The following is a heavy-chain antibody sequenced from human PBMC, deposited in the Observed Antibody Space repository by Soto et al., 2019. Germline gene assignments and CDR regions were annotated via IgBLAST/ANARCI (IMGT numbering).Heavy chain of an antibody. CDR3: ARDQSGSYQDY. D-gene: IGHD1-26*01. Sequence: GASVKVSCKASGYTFTTYAIHWVRQAPGQRLEWMGWINAGNGNTKYSQKFQARVTITRDTSASTAYMELSSLRSEDTAVYYCARDQSGSYQDYRGQGTLVTVSS. CDR2: INAGNGNT. J-gene: IGHJ4*02. V-gene: IGHV1-3*01. CDR1: GYTFTTYA.